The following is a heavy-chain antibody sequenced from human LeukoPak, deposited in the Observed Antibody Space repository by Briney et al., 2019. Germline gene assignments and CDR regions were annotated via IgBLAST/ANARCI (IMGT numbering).Heavy chain of an antibody. D-gene: IGHD6-13*01. Sequence: SETLSLTCTVSGGSISSGDYYWSWIRQPPGKGLEWIGYIYYSGSTYYNPSLKSRVTISVDTSKNQFSLKLSSVTAADTAVYYCAKSRSGAGLFDSWGQGTLVTVSS. CDR1: GGSISSGDYY. V-gene: IGHV4-30-4*08. CDR2: IYYSGST. CDR3: AKSRSGAGLFDS. J-gene: IGHJ4*02.